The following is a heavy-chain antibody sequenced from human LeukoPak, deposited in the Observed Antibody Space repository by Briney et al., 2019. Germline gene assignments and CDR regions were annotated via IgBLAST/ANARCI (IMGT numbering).Heavy chain of an antibody. CDR2: INPSGGST. CDR3: ARLDEYSSSSRYYGMDV. D-gene: IGHD6-6*01. V-gene: IGHV1-46*01. CDR1: GYTFTSYY. J-gene: IGHJ6*02. Sequence: ASVKVSCKASGYTFTSYYMHWVRQAPGQGLEWMGIINPSGGSTSYAQKFQGRVTMTRDTSTSTVYVELSSLRSEDTAVYYCARLDEYSSSSRYYGMDVWGQGTTVTVSS.